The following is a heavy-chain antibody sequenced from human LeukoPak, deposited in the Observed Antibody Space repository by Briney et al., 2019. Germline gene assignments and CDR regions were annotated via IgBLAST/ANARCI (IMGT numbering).Heavy chain of an antibody. J-gene: IGHJ4*02. D-gene: IGHD2-2*02. CDR3: ANLGKYCSGFSCYK. V-gene: IGHV3-23*01. CDR2: ISDTGAAT. Sequence: PGGSLRLSCAASGFTYGTYAVSWVRQAPGKGLDWVSAISDTGAATYYADPVRGRFTVSRDNSINTVYLQMNSLRAEDTAVYYCANLGKYCSGFSCYKWGQGTLVTVSS. CDR1: GFTYGTYA.